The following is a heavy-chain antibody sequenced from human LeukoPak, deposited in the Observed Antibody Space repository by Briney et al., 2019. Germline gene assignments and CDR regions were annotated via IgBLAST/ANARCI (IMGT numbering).Heavy chain of an antibody. CDR2: IYYSGST. V-gene: IGHV4-59*12. CDR1: GGSISSYY. D-gene: IGHD3-10*01. J-gene: IGHJ4*02. CDR3: ARDGLYGSGI. Sequence: SETLSHTCTVSGGSISSYYWSWIRQPPGKGLEWIGYIYYSGSTYYNPSLKSRVTISVDTSKNQFSLKLSSVTAADTAVYYCARDGLYGSGIWGQGTLVTVSS.